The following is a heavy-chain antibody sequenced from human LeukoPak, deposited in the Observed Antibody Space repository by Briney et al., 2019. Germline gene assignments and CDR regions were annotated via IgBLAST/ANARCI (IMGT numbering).Heavy chain of an antibody. Sequence: GGSLRLSCAASGFTFDDYGMHWVRQAPGKGLEWVAFIRYDGSNKYYADSVKGRFTISRDNSKNTLYLQMNSLRAEDTAVYYCAKDSPIVVVADAFDIWGQGTMVTVSS. D-gene: IGHD3-22*01. CDR2: IRYDGSNK. CDR1: GFTFDDYG. V-gene: IGHV3-30*02. J-gene: IGHJ3*02. CDR3: AKDSPIVVVADAFDI.